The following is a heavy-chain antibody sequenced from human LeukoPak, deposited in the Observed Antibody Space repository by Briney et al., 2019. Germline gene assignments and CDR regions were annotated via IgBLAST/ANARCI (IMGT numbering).Heavy chain of an antibody. D-gene: IGHD1-26*01. V-gene: IGHV3-48*03. CDR2: ISSSGSTI. Sequence: GGSLRLSCAASGFTFSSYEMHWVRQAPGKGLEWVSYISSSGSTIYYADSVKGRFTISRDNSKNTLYLQMNSLRAEDTAVYYCAKDFGSGSYFVPNYYFDYWGQGTLVTVSS. CDR3: AKDFGSGSYFVPNYYFDY. CDR1: GFTFSSYE. J-gene: IGHJ4*02.